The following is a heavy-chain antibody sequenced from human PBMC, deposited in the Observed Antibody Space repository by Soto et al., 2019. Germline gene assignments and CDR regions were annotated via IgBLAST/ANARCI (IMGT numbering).Heavy chain of an antibody. J-gene: IGHJ6*02. D-gene: IGHD1-1*01. CDR1: GFTFDDYA. Sequence: EVQLVESGGGLVQPGRSLRLSCAASGFTFDDYAMHWVRKVPGKGLEWVSHISWNGGSLVYADSVKGRFTISRDNAKNSLYLQMNSLRPEDTALYYCVKDMAATVTTSLSTDSYGMDVWGRGTPVSVSS. V-gene: IGHV3-9*01. CDR2: ISWNGGSL. CDR3: VKDMAATVTTSLSTDSYGMDV.